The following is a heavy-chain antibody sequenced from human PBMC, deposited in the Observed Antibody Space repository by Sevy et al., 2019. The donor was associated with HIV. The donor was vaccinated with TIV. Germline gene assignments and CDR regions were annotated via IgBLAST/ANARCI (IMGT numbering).Heavy chain of an antibody. J-gene: IGHJ2*01. CDR3: ASQSPITFGGVIVKWWYFDL. D-gene: IGHD3-16*02. V-gene: IGHV4-59*12. CDR2: IYYSGST. CDR1: GGSISSYY. Sequence: SETLSLTCTVSGGSISSYYWSWIRQPPGKGLEWIGYIYYSGSTNYNPSLKSRVTISVDTSKNQFSLKLSSVTAADTAVYYCASQSPITFGGVIVKWWYFDLWGRGTLVTVSS.